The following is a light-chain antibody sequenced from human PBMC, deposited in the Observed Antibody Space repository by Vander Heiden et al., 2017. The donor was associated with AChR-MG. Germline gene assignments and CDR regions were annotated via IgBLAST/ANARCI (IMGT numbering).Light chain of an antibody. J-gene: IGKJ1*01. Sequence: DIQLTQPPSTLSASVGDRVTITCRASQSISRGLAWYQVKPGKAPKFLIYKASSLESGVPLRFSGSGSGTEFTLTISSQQPDDFATYYCQQDDSPPWTFGQGTKVEIK. CDR1: QSISRG. V-gene: IGKV1-5*03. CDR3: QQDDSPPWT. CDR2: KAS.